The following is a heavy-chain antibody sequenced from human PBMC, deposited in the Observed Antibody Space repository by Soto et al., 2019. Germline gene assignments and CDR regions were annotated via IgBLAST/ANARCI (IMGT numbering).Heavy chain of an antibody. CDR2: ISAYSGDT. Sequence: QVQLVQSGAEVKKPGASVKVYCKASGYTFTGYSVGWVRQAPGQGLEWMGWISAYSGDTYYTQRFQDRLTMTTDASTSTAYMELRSLRSDDTAVYYCARPSGSYGDYAWSLKYWGQGTLVTVSS. CDR1: GYTFTGYS. D-gene: IGHD4-17*01. CDR3: ARPSGSYGDYAWSLKY. J-gene: IGHJ4*02. V-gene: IGHV1-18*01.